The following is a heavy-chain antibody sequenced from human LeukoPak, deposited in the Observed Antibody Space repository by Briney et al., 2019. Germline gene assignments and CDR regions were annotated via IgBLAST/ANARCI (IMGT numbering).Heavy chain of an antibody. Sequence: GASVKVSCKASGYTFTSYDINWVRQATGQGLEWMGWMNPNSGGTNYAQKFQGRVTMTRDTSISTAYMELSRLRSDDTAVYYCARGHYYDFWSGPHDYWGQGTLVTVSS. CDR3: ARGHYYDFWSGPHDY. J-gene: IGHJ4*02. V-gene: IGHV1-2*02. CDR2: MNPNSGGT. D-gene: IGHD3-3*01. CDR1: GYTFTSYD.